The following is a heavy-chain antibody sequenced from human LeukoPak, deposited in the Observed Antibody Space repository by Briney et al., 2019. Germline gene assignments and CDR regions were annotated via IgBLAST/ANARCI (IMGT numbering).Heavy chain of an antibody. CDR1: GYTFTNYD. J-gene: IGHJ4*02. CDR2: MNPNSGNT. CDR3: ARVEFSGGYSHVY. D-gene: IGHD3-22*01. Sequence: ASVKVSCKASGYTFTNYDINWVRQATGQGLEWMGWMNPNSGNTGYAQKFQGRVTMTRTTYITTAYMELSSLRSEDTAIYYCARVEFSGGYSHVYWGQGTLVTVSS. V-gene: IGHV1-8*01.